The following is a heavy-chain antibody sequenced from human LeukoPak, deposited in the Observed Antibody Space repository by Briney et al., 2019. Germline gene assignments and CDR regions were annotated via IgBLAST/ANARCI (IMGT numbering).Heavy chain of an antibody. V-gene: IGHV3-30*18. CDR2: ISYDGSNK. D-gene: IGHD3-10*01. Sequence: HPGGSLRLSCAASGFTFSSHGMHWVRQAPGKGLEWVAVISYDGSNKYYADSVKGRFTISRDNSKNTLYLQMNSLRAEDTAVYYCAKALNVAMVRGVITRDFDYWGQGTLVTVSS. J-gene: IGHJ4*02. CDR3: AKALNVAMVRGVITRDFDY. CDR1: GFTFSSHG.